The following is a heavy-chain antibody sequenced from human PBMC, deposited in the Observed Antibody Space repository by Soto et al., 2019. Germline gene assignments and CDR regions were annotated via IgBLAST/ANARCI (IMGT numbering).Heavy chain of an antibody. D-gene: IGHD3-10*01. CDR3: ARAGHYYDGMDV. V-gene: IGHV3-48*03. Sequence: EVQLVESGGGLVQPGGSLRLSCAASGFTFSSYEMNWVRQAPGKGLEWVSYISSSGSTIYYADSVKGRFTISRDNAKKSLYLQMNSLRAEDTAVYYCARAGHYYDGMDVWGQGTTVTVSS. CDR1: GFTFSSYE. CDR2: ISSSGSTI. J-gene: IGHJ6*02.